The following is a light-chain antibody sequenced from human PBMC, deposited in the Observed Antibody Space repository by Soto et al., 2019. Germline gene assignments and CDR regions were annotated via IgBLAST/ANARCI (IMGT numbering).Light chain of an antibody. CDR1: SSDIGRYNY. CDR2: EVT. J-gene: IGLJ1*01. V-gene: IGLV2-14*01. CDR3: SSYAGSNIPV. Sequence: QSVLTQHASVSGSPGQSITISCTGTSSDIGRYNYVSWYQQHPGKAPKLMLYEVTNRPSGVSNRFFGSKSGNTASLTISGLQAEDEADYYCSSYAGSNIPVSGTGTKLTVL.